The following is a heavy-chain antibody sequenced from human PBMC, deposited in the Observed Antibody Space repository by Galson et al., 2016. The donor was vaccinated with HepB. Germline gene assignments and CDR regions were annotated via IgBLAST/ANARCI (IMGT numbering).Heavy chain of an antibody. Sequence: SETLSLTCAVSGYSIRDAYYWGWIRQPPGKGLEWIASIYHRGTTYYKASLKSRLSISIDTSKNQFSLKLTSVTAAATAVYYCARESDFTHDLVDDHWGPGTLVTVSS. J-gene: IGHJ4*02. CDR1: GYSIRDAYY. CDR2: IYHRGTT. D-gene: IGHD3/OR15-3a*01. V-gene: IGHV4-38-2*02. CDR3: ARESDFTHDLVDDH.